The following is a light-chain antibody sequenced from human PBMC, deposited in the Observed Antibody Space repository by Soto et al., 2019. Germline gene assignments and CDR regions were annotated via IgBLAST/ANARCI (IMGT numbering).Light chain of an antibody. V-gene: IGLV4-69*01. Sequence: QLVLTQSPSASASLGASVRLTCTLSSGHSNYAIAWHQQQPEKVPRYLMKLNSDGSHSKGDGIPDRFSGSSSGAERYLTISSLQSEDEADYYCQTRGTGVVFGGGTKLTVL. CDR2: LNSDGSH. CDR3: QTRGTGVV. CDR1: SGHSNYA. J-gene: IGLJ2*01.